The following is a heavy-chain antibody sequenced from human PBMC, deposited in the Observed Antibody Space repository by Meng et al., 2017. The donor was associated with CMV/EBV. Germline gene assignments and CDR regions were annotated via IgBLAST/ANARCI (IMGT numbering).Heavy chain of an antibody. V-gene: IGHV4-39*07. Sequence: SISSSSYYWGWIRQPPGKGLEWIGSIYYSGSTYYNPSLKSRVTISVDTSKNQFSLKLSSVTAADTAVYYCARDTWWEPVTMKPRVDHWGQGTLVTVSS. J-gene: IGHJ4*02. CDR2: IYYSGST. D-gene: IGHD3-22*01. CDR1: SISSSSYY. CDR3: ARDTWWEPVTMKPRVDH.